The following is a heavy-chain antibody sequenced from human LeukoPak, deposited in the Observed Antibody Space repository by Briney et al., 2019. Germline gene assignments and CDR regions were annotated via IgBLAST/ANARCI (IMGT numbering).Heavy chain of an antibody. D-gene: IGHD2-2*01. CDR3: ARSGTSHSDAFDI. CDR1: GFTFSSYR. V-gene: IGHV3-74*01. CDR2: INRDGSST. J-gene: IGHJ3*02. Sequence: GGSLRLSCAASGFTFSSYRMHWVRQVPGQGLVWVSRINRDGSSTNYADSVKGRFTISRDNAKKTLNLQMNSLRAEDTAVYYCARSGTSHSDAFDIWGQGTMVTVSS.